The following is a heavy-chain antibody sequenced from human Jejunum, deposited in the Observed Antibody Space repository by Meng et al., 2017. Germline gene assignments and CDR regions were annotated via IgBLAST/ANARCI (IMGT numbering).Heavy chain of an antibody. V-gene: IGHV1-3*01. CDR3: ARDMPYSSGSFDF. Sequence: VQLVQSRAEVKKPGASVKVSCRASGFSFISYAIYWVRQAPGQSLEWMGWITAGNGNTKYSQKFQGRVTITRDTSASTAYMELSSLRFEDTAVYYCARDMPYSSGSFDFWGQGTLVTVSS. CDR1: GFSFISYA. J-gene: IGHJ4*02. D-gene: IGHD3-10*01. CDR2: ITAGNGNT.